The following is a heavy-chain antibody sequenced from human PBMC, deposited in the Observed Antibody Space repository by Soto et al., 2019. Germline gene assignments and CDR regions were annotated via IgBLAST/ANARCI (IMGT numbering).Heavy chain of an antibody. J-gene: IGHJ3*02. D-gene: IGHD3-22*01. CDR2: IYPGDSDT. Sequence: PGESLKISCKGSGYSFTRYWIGWVRQMPGKGLEWMGIIYPGDSDTRYSPSFQGQVTISADKSISTAYLQWSSLKASDTAMYYCASNYYDIQEPDAFDIWGQGTMVTVSS. CDR3: ASNYYDIQEPDAFDI. CDR1: GYSFTRYW. V-gene: IGHV5-51*01.